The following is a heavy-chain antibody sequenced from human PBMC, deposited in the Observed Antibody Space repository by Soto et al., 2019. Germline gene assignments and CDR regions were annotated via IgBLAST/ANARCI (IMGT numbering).Heavy chain of an antibody. CDR1: GFNFSYYP. CDR3: ARPRYFAFWSGYAV. CDR2: LWHDGSNK. V-gene: IGHV3-33*01. D-gene: IGHD3-3*01. J-gene: IGHJ6*02. Sequence: QVQLVESGGGVVQPGRSLRLSCLASGFNFSYYPIHWVRQAPGKGLEWVARLWHDGSNKYYAESVRGRFSISRDNPKNTVYLQMDSLRADDTAVYYCARPRYFAFWSGYAVWGQGTTVIVSS.